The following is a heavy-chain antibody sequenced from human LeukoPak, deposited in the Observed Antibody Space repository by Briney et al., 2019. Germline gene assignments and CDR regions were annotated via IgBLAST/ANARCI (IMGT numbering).Heavy chain of an antibody. Sequence: SETLSLTCGVSGASVSSIGYSWSWIRQPPGRGLEWIGFIYQSGSASYNPSLQSRVTISIDKSKNQFSLNLSSVTAADTAVYYCARNSYYDNSGEGAFDIWGQGTMVTVSS. V-gene: IGHV4-30-2*01. CDR1: GASVSSIGYS. CDR2: IYQSGSA. J-gene: IGHJ3*02. D-gene: IGHD3-22*01. CDR3: ARNSYYDNSGEGAFDI.